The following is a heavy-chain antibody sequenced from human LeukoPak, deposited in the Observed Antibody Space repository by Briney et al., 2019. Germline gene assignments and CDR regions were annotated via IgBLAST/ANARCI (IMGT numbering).Heavy chain of an antibody. CDR1: GFTFSSFW. CDR3: ATLVYGDGFDS. CDR2: IKLDGSET. J-gene: IGHJ4*02. V-gene: IGHV3-7*01. D-gene: IGHD4-17*01. Sequence: GGSLRLSCAASGFTFSSFWMSWVRQAPGKGLEWVANIKLDGSETYYVDSVKGRFTISRDNAKNSLYLQLNSLRAEDTAVYYCATLVYGDGFDSWGQGTLVTVSS.